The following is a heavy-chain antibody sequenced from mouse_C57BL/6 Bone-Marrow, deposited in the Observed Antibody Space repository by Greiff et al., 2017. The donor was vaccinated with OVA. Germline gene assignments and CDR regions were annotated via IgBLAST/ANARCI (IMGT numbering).Heavy chain of an antibody. CDR3: STRWPHWYFDV. V-gene: IGHV1-53*01. D-gene: IGHD2-1*01. CDR1: GYTFTSSW. J-gene: IGHJ1*03. Sequence: QVQLQQPGTELVKPGASVKLSCKASGYTFTSSWMHWVKQRPGQGLEWIGNINPSNGGTNYNEKFKSKATLTADKSSSTAYIQLSSLTSEDSAVYYCSTRWPHWYFDVWGTGTTVTVSS. CDR2: INPSNGGT.